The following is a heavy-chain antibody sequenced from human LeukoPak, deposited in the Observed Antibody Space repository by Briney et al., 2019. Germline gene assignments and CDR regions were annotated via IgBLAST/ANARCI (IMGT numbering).Heavy chain of an antibody. CDR3: AKPPRVVVVTAFDS. V-gene: IGHV3-23*01. Sequence: GGSLRLSCAASGFTFSSYAMTWVRQAPGKGLEWVSSITGSGSSTYYADSVKGRFTISRDNSKNTLYVQMNSLSAEDTAVYFCAKPPRVVVVTAFDSWGQGTLVTVSS. J-gene: IGHJ4*02. CDR2: ITGSGSST. CDR1: GFTFSSYA. D-gene: IGHD2-21*02.